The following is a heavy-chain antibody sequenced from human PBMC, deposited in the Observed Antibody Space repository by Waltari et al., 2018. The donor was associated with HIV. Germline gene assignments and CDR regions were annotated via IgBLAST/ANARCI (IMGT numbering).Heavy chain of an antibody. V-gene: IGHV3-21*04. CDR2: IRRDNNEK. CDR3: VRDDPGYGPIDH. D-gene: IGHD5-18*01. CDR1: GFAFRPYS. J-gene: IGHJ5*02. Sequence: LVESGGGVVKTGESLILTCEASGFAFRPYSFNGVRQGPKRGLELVDSIRRDNNEKFYLDAVRGRFVISRDDSESSVHLQMDAVKKEDTGKYFCVRDDPGYGPIDHWGRGTLVTV.